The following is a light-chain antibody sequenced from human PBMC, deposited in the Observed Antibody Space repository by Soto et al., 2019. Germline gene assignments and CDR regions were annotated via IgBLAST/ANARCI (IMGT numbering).Light chain of an antibody. CDR3: QQRRNWPQLT. J-gene: IGKJ4*01. V-gene: IGKV3-11*01. CDR2: DAS. Sequence: EIVLTQSPATLSLSPGERATLSCRASQSVSSFLAWFQQKPGQAPRLLIYDASNRATGIPARFSGSGSGTDFTLTISSLEPEEFAVYYCQQRRNWPQLTFGGGTKVEIE. CDR1: QSVSSF.